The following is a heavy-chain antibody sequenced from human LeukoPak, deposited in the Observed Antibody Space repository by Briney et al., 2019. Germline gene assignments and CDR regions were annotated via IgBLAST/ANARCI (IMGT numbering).Heavy chain of an antibody. CDR1: GFTFSSYA. V-gene: IGHV3-30*04. CDR3: ARGQQLVKTD. CDR2: IRYDGSNK. Sequence: PGRSLRLSCAASGFTFSSYAMHWVRQAPGKGLEWVAFIRYDGSNKYYADSVKGRFTISRDNSKNTLYLQMNSLRAEDTALYYCARGQQLVKTDWGQGTLVTVSS. D-gene: IGHD6-13*01. J-gene: IGHJ4*02.